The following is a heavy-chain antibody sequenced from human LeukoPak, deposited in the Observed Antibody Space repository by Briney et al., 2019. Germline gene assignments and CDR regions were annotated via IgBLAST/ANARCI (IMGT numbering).Heavy chain of an antibody. Sequence: SETLSLTCAVYGGSFSGYYWNWIRQPPEKGLEWIGEINHSGSTNYNPSLKSRVTISVDTSKNQFSLKLSSVTAADTAVYYCARTSPPGYCSGGSCYGAWGQGTLVTVSS. D-gene: IGHD2-15*01. V-gene: IGHV4-34*01. CDR2: INHSGST. CDR1: GGSFSGYY. CDR3: ARTSPPGYCSGGSCYGA. J-gene: IGHJ4*02.